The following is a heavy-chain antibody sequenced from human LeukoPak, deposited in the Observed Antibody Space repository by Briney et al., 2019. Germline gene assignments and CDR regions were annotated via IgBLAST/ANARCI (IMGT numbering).Heavy chain of an antibody. Sequence: PSETLSLTCTVSGGSVSSGSYYWSWLRQPPGQGLEWIGYIYYSGSNNYNPSLKRRVTISVDTSKNQFSLKLSSVTAADTAVYYCARAYYDYVWGSYRTYYFDYLGQGTLVTVSS. CDR2: IYYSGSN. D-gene: IGHD3-16*02. V-gene: IGHV4-61*01. CDR3: ARAYYDYVWGSYRTYYFDY. J-gene: IGHJ4*02. CDR1: GGSVSSGSYY.